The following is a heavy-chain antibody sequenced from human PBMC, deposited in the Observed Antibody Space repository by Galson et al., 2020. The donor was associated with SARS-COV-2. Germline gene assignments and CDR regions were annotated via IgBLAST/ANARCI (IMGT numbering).Heavy chain of an antibody. CDR1: GYTFTNYC. V-gene: IGHV1-18*01. CDR2: ISAYNCNT. CDR3: ARNVLLWFGEDY. Sequence: ASVNVSCKASGYTFTNYCIILVRQAPGPGLEWMGLISAYNCNTNYAQKLQSRVTITTDTSTSTAYMELRSLRSDDPAVYYCARNVLLWFGEDYWGQGSRGTVAS. D-gene: IGHD3-10*01. J-gene: IGHJ4*02.